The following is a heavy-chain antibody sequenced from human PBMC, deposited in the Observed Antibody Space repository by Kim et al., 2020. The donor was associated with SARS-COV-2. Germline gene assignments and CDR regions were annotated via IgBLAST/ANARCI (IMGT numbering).Heavy chain of an antibody. Sequence: SETLSLTCTVSGGSISSSSYYWGWIRQPPGKGLEWIGSIYYSGSTYYNPSLKSRVTISVDTSKNQFSLKLSSVTAADTAVYYCARQPRDYHLNWFDPWGQGTLVTVSS. CDR1: GGSISSSSYY. CDR2: IYYSGST. V-gene: IGHV4-39*01. CDR3: ARQPRDYHLNWFDP. J-gene: IGHJ5*02. D-gene: IGHD3-16*01.